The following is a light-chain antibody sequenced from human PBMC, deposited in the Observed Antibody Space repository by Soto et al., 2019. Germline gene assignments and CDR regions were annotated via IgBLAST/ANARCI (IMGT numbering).Light chain of an antibody. Sequence: QSALXQXXSVSGSPGXSXXISXXGTSSXVGGYNYVSWYQQHPGKAPKLIIXNVSNRPSGVSNRFSGSKSGNTASLTISGLQAEDEGHYYCSSFTSSNTVLFGGGTKLTVI. CDR2: NVS. J-gene: IGLJ2*01. CDR3: SSFTSSNTVL. V-gene: IGLV2-14*01. CDR1: SSXVGGYNY.